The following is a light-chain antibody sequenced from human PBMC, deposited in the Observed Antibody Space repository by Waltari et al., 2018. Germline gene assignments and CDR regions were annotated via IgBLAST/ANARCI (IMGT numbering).Light chain of an antibody. CDR2: DKN. V-gene: IGLV3-19*01. CDR1: SLRSYY. CDR3: HSRDASGVGGT. Sequence: TPDPAVSVAMGQTVRIPCQGDSLRSYYASLYRQRPGQAPILVMYDKNNRPSGVPDRFSGSSSDNTASLTITGAQAEDEAYYYCHSRDASGVGGTFGGGTKLTVL. J-gene: IGLJ3*02.